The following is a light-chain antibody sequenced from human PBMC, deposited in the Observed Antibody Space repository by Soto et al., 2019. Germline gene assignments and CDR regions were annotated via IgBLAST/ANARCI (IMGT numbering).Light chain of an antibody. CDR1: QPISDY. CDR3: QQHYNTPRT. J-gene: IGKJ1*01. V-gene: IGKV1-39*01. CDR2: TTS. Sequence: DIQMTQSPSSLSASVGDRVTITCRTSQPISDYLNWYQQKPGKAPTLLIYTTSNLQSGVPSRLSGSGSATHFTLTISSLQPEDFATYYCQQHYNTPRTFGQGTKV.